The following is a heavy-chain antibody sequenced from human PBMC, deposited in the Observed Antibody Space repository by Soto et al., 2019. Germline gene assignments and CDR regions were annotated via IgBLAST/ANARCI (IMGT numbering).Heavy chain of an antibody. CDR2: VSYDGSNK. CDR1: GFTLSHYD. D-gene: IGHD1-26*01. Sequence: QVQLVESGGGVVKPGRSLRLSCVDSGFTLSHYDMNCVRQAPGKGLEWVAVVSYDGSNKYYGDSVRGRFTISRDNSKNTLYLQMNSLRAEDTAVYYCAKGELINPQLFEFWGQGALVTVSS. V-gene: IGHV3-30*18. J-gene: IGHJ4*02. CDR3: AKGELINPQLFEF.